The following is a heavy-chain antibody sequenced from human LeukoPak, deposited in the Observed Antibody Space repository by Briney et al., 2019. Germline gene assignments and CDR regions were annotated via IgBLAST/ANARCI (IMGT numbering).Heavy chain of an antibody. Sequence: GGSLRLSCAASGFTFSSYGMHWVRQAPGKGLEWVAVIWYDGSNKYYADSVKGRFTISRDNSKNSLYLQMNSLRAEDTAVYYCARDLVATRLPRVIGPGYWGQGTLVTVSS. CDR3: ARDLVATRLPRVIGPGY. D-gene: IGHD3-16*02. J-gene: IGHJ4*02. CDR1: GFTFSSYG. V-gene: IGHV3-33*01. CDR2: IWYDGSNK.